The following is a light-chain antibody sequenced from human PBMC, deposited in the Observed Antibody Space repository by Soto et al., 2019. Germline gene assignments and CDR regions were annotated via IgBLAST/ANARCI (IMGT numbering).Light chain of an antibody. V-gene: IGKV3-20*01. CDR1: QSVRSNY. J-gene: IGKJ2*01. CDR3: QHYGGSPLYT. Sequence: EIVLTQSPGTLSLSPGEGATLSCRASQSVRSNYLAWYQQKPGQAPRLLIYGASSRATGIPGRFSGSGSGTDFTLTIRRLEPEDVAVYYCQHYGGSPLYTFGQGTKLEIK. CDR2: GAS.